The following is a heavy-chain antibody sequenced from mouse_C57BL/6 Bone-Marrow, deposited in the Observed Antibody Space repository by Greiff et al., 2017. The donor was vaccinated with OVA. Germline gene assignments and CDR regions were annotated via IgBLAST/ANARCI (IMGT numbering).Heavy chain of an antibody. V-gene: IGHV1-59*01. CDR2: IDPSDSYT. J-gene: IGHJ2*01. CDR1: GYTFTSYW. D-gene: IGHD1-1*01. CDR3: ARWGGSSPFDY. Sequence: QVQLQQPGAELVRPGTSVKLSCKASGYTFTSYWMHWVKQRPGQGLEWIGVIDPSDSYTNYNQKFKGKATLTVDTSSSTAYMQLSSLTSEDSAVYYCARWGGSSPFDYWGQGTTLTVSS.